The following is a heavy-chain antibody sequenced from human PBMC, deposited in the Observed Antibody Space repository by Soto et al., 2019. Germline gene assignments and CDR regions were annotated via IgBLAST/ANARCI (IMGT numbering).Heavy chain of an antibody. D-gene: IGHD3-22*01. CDR2: IGHTGAT. Sequence: LSLTCDVYGGSFSGHFWGWIRQSPERGLEWIGEIGHTGATNYKASLQSRVIISLDTSKNQFSLRLSSVTAADTAVYFCARETYHYDSDAHKKTRLFDSWGPGTLVTVSS. J-gene: IGHJ4*02. V-gene: IGHV4-34*01. CDR3: ARETYHYDSDAHKKTRLFDS. CDR1: GGSFSGHF.